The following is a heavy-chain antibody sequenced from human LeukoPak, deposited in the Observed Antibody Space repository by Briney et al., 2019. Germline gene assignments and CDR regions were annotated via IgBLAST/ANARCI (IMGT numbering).Heavy chain of an antibody. CDR1: GNYW. CDR2: INSDGSWT. CDR3: ARWFLHAFDI. Sequence: GGSLRLSCAASGNYWMHWVRQAPGKGLVWVSHINSDGSWTSYADSVKGRFTISRDNSKNTLYLQMNSLRAEDTAVYYCARWFLHAFDIWGQGTMVTVSS. V-gene: IGHV3-74*01. D-gene: IGHD3-10*01. J-gene: IGHJ3*02.